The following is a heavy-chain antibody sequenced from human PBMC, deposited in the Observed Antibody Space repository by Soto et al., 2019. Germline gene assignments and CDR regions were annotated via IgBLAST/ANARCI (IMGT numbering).Heavy chain of an antibody. D-gene: IGHD3-22*01. CDR1: GGTFSSYT. Sequence: ASVKVSCKASGGTFSSYTISWVRQAPGQGLEWMGRIIPILGIANYAQKFQGRVTITADKSTSTAYMELSSLRSEDTAVYYCARTDLPDNYYDSSGYYPSLDYWGQGTLVTVS. CDR3: ARTDLPDNYYDSSGYYPSLDY. J-gene: IGHJ4*02. CDR2: IIPILGIA. V-gene: IGHV1-69*02.